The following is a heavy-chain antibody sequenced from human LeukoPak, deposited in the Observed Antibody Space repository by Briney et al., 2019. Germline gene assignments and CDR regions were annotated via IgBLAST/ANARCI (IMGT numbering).Heavy chain of an antibody. D-gene: IGHD2-2*01. CDR1: GGSISSGGYS. Sequence: SETLSLTCAVSGGSISSGGYSWSWIRQPPGRGLEWIGYIYHSGSTYYNPSLKSRVTISVDRSKNQFSLKLSSVTAADTAVYCCASREAAIGAFDIWGQGTMVTVSS. J-gene: IGHJ3*02. CDR2: IYHSGST. V-gene: IGHV4-30-2*01. CDR3: ASREAAIGAFDI.